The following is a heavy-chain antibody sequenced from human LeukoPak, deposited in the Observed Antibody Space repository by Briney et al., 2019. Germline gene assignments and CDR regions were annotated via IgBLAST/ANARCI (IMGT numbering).Heavy chain of an antibody. D-gene: IGHD4-17*01. CDR1: GGSISSGGYY. Sequence: SETLSLTCTVSGGSISSGGYYWSWIRQHPGKGLEWIGYIYYSGSTYYNPSLKSRVTISVDTSKNQFSLKLSSVTAADTAVYYCATDYGDDFLHAFDIWGQGTMVTVSS. J-gene: IGHJ3*02. V-gene: IGHV4-31*03. CDR3: ATDYGDDFLHAFDI. CDR2: IYYSGST.